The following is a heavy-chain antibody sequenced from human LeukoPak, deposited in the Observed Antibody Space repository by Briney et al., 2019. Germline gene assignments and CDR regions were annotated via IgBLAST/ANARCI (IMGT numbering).Heavy chain of an antibody. CDR2: ISWNSGVI. CDR1: GFIFDDYA. V-gene: IGHV3-9*01. J-gene: IGHJ4*02. D-gene: IGHD2/OR15-2a*01. Sequence: GGSLRLSCAASGFIFDDYAMHWVRQAPGKGLEWVSSISWNSGVIAYADSVKGRFTISRDNAKNSLYLQMNSLRAEDTAVYYCARTTAGLLYYFDYWGQGTLVTVSS. CDR3: ARTTAGLLYYFDY.